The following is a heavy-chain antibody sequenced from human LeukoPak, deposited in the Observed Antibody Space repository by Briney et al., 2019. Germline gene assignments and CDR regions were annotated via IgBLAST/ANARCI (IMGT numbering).Heavy chain of an antibody. J-gene: IGHJ6*04. D-gene: IGHD2-15*01. CDR1: GYTFTNYY. CDR3: GGSGYCSGGSCYAYLTGMDV. V-gene: IGHV1-46*01. Sequence: ASVKVSCKASGYTFTNYYMHWVRQAPGQGLEWMGIINPSDGKTSYTQKFQGRVTMTRDTSTSTVYMELSSLRSEDTAVYYCGGSGYCSGGSCYAYLTGMDVWGKGTTVTISS. CDR2: INPSDGKT.